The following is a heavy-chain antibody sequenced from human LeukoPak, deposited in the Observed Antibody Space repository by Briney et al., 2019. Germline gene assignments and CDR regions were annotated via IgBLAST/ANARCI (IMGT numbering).Heavy chain of an antibody. V-gene: IGHV3-7*01. CDR3: ARERSGAPYYYYGMDV. CDR2: IKQDGSEK. D-gene: IGHD4-17*01. CDR1: GFTFSSYW. Sequence: GGSLRLSCAASGFTFSSYWMSWVRQAPGKGLEWVANIKQDGSEKYYVDSVKGRFTISRDNAKNSLYLQMNSLRAEDTAVYYCARERSGAPYYYYGMDVWGQGTTVTVSS. J-gene: IGHJ6*02.